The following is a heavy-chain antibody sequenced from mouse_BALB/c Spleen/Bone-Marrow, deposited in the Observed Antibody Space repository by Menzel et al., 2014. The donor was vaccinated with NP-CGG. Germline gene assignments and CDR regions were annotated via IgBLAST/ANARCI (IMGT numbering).Heavy chain of an antibody. V-gene: IGHV1-18*01. CDR3: ARDAMDY. Sequence: EVKLMESGPDLVRPGASLKISCEASGYSFTGYYMYWLKQSHGKSLEWIGRVNPNNGGTTYNQKFKDKAILTVDKSSTIAYMELRSLTSEDSAVYYCARDAMDYWGQGTSVTVSS. J-gene: IGHJ4*01. CDR1: GYSFTGYY. CDR2: VNPNNGGT.